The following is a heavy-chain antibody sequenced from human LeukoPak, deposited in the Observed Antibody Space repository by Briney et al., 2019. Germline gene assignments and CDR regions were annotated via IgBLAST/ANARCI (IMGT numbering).Heavy chain of an antibody. CDR1: NGSISSYY. J-gene: IGHJ4*02. CDR2: IYYSGST. CDR3: ARMWLYPYYFDY. D-gene: IGHD3-16*02. Sequence: SETLSLTCTVSNGSISSYYWSWIRQPPGKGLEWIGYIYYSGSTNYNPSLKSRVTISVDTSKNQFSLKLTSVTAADTAVYYCARMWLYPYYFDYWGQGTLVTVSS. V-gene: IGHV4-59*01.